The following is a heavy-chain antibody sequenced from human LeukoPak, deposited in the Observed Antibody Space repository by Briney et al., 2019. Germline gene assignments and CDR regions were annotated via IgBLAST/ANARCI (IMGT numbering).Heavy chain of an antibody. J-gene: IGHJ6*03. CDR3: ARSYSSSSHYYYYYMDV. D-gene: IGHD6-6*01. Sequence: PSETLSLTCTVSGGSISSSSYYWGWIRQPPGKGLEWIGSIYYSGSTYYNPSPKSRVTISVDTSKNQFSLKLSSVTAADTAVYYCARSYSSSSHYYYYYMDVWGKGTTVTVSS. CDR2: IYYSGST. CDR1: GGSISSSSYY. V-gene: IGHV4-39*01.